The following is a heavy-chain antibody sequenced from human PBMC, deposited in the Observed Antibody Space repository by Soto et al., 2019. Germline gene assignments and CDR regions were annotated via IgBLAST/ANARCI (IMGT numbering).Heavy chain of an antibody. CDR2: IIPIFGTA. V-gene: IGHV1-69*13. CDR1: GGTFSSYA. D-gene: IGHD6-13*01. J-gene: IGHJ4*02. CDR3: ARRESRSSNFDY. Sequence: SVKVSCKASGGTFSSYAISWVRQAPGQGLEWMGGIIPIFGTANYAQKFQGRVTITADESTSTAYMELSSLRSEDTAVYYCARRESRSSNFDYWGQGTLVTVSS.